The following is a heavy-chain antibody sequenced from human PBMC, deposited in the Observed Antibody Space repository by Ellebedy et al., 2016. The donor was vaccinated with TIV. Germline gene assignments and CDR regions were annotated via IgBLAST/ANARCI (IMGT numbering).Heavy chain of an antibody. Sequence: GESLKISCVASGFTFSNYNMNWVRQSPGKWLEWVSSIRSTGSDKYYAESVKGRFTISRDNAQDTLFLQMNSLRAEDTAVYFCSRGWSTPDSWGQGTLVIVSS. CDR2: IRSTGSDK. D-gene: IGHD2-15*01. CDR1: GFTFSNYN. J-gene: IGHJ4*02. CDR3: SRGWSTPDS. V-gene: IGHV3-21*06.